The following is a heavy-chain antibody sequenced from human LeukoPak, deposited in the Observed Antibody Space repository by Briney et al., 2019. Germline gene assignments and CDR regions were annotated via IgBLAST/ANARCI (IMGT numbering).Heavy chain of an antibody. Sequence: ASVKVSCNASGGTFSSYAISWVRQAPGQGLEWMGGIIPIFGTANYAQKFQGRVTMTEDTSTDTAYMELSSLRSEDTAVYYCATGYSSSPYYFDYWGQGTLVTVSS. D-gene: IGHD6-13*01. J-gene: IGHJ4*02. V-gene: IGHV1-69*06. CDR2: IIPIFGTA. CDR3: ATGYSSSPYYFDY. CDR1: GGTFSSYA.